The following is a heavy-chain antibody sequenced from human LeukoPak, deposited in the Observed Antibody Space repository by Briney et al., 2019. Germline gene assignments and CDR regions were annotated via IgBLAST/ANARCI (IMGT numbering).Heavy chain of an antibody. Sequence: PGGSLRLSCGASGFTFSSYGMHWVRQAPGKGLEWVAFIRYDGSNKYYADSVKGRFTISRDNSKNTLYLQMNSLRAEDTAVYYCANLWGSRLELHQSYYYYMDVWGKGTTVTVSS. CDR2: IRYDGSNK. CDR3: ANLWGSRLELHQSYYYYMDV. D-gene: IGHD1-7*01. V-gene: IGHV3-30*02. J-gene: IGHJ6*03. CDR1: GFTFSSYG.